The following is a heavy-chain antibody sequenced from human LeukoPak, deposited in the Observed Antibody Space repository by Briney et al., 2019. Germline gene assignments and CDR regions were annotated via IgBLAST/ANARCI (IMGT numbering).Heavy chain of an antibody. CDR1: GFTFSSYG. CDR3: AKDRGYSHGFDY. Sequence: PGRSLRLSCAASGFTFSSYGMHWVRQAPGKGLEWVAGISYDGRSKGYVDSVKGRFTISRDNSENTLYLQMNSLRAEDTAVYYCAKDRGYSHGFDYWGQGTLLTVSS. J-gene: IGHJ4*02. V-gene: IGHV3-30*18. CDR2: ISYDGRSK. D-gene: IGHD5-18*01.